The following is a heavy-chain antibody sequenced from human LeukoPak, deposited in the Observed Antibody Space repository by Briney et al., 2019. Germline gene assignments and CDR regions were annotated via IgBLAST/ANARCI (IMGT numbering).Heavy chain of an antibody. CDR1: GYTFTSYD. CDR3: ARVLRRFGESKNWLDP. V-gene: IGHV1-8*01. J-gene: IGHJ5*02. Sequence: ASVKVSCKASGYTFTSYDTNWVRQATGQGLEWMGWMNPNSGNTGYAQKFQGRVTMTRNTSISTAYMELSSLRSEDTAVYYCARVLRRFGESKNWLDPWGQGTLVTVSS. D-gene: IGHD3-10*01. CDR2: MNPNSGNT.